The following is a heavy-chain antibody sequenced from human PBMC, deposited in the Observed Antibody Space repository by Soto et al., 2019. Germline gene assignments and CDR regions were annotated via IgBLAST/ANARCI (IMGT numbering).Heavy chain of an antibody. CDR2: IIPIFGTA. J-gene: IGHJ4*02. Sequence: GASVKVSCKASGGTFSSYAISWVRQAPGQGLEWMGGIIPIFGTANYAQKFQGRVTITADKSTSTAYMELSSLRSEDTAVYYCARERAVGTTTDFDYWGQGPLVTVS. CDR3: ARERAVGTTTDFDY. CDR1: GGTFSSYA. D-gene: IGHD1-1*01. V-gene: IGHV1-69*06.